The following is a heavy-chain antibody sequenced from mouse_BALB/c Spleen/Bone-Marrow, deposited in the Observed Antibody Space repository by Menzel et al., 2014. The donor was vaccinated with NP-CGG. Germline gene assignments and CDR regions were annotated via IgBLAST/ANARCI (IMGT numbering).Heavy chain of an antibody. V-gene: IGHV5-17*02. J-gene: IGHJ2*01. CDR3: ARGDYGNQYFFDY. D-gene: IGHD2-1*01. CDR2: ISSGSGTI. Sequence: EVQRVESGGDLVQPGGSRKLSCAASGFTSSSFGMHWVRQAPEKGLEWVAYISSGSGTIYYADTVKGRFTISRDNPKNTLFLQMTSLRSEDTAMYYCARGDYGNQYFFDYWGQGTTLTVSS. CDR1: GFTSSSFG.